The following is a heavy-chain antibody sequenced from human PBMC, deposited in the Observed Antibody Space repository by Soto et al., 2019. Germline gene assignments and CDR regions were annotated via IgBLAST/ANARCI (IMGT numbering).Heavy chain of an antibody. D-gene: IGHD3-3*01. CDR1: GFTFSSYS. J-gene: IGHJ6*02. Sequence: PGGSLRLSCAASGFTFSSYSMNWVRQAPGKGLEWVSSISSSSSYIYYADSVKGRFTISRDNAKNSLYLQMNSLRAEDTAVYYCAREALPSYYDFWSGYHPDDYYYYYGMDVWGQGTTVTVSS. V-gene: IGHV3-21*01. CDR3: AREALPSYYDFWSGYHPDDYYYYYGMDV. CDR2: ISSSSSYI.